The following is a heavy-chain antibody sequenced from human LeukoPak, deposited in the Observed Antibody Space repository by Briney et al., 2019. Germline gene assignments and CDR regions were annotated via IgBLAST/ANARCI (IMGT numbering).Heavy chain of an antibody. V-gene: IGHV3-66*01. CDR3: ARDSVVVPAAIDY. D-gene: IGHD2-2*01. Sequence: GGSLRLSCAASGFTVSNNYMNWVRQAPGKGLEWVSVIYSGDSTNYADSVKGRFTISRDDAKNSLYLQMNSLRAEDTAVYYCARDSVVVPAAIDYWGQGTLVTVSS. J-gene: IGHJ4*02. CDR2: IYSGDST. CDR1: GFTVSNNY.